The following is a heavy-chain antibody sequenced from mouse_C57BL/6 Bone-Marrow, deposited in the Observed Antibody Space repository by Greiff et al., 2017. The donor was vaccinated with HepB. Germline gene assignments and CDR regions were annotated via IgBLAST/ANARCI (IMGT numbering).Heavy chain of an antibody. Sequence: QVQLQQPGAELVMPGASVKLSCKASGYTFTSYWMHWVKQRPGQGLEWIGEIDPSDSYTNYNQKFKGKSTLTVDKSSSTAYMPLSSLTSEDSAVYYCARADLDYWGQGTTLTVSS. CDR2: IDPSDSYT. CDR3: ARADLDY. V-gene: IGHV1-69*01. J-gene: IGHJ2*01. CDR1: GYTFTSYW.